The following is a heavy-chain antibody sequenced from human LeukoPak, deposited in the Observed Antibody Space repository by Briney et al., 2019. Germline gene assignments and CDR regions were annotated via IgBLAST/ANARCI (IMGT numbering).Heavy chain of an antibody. CDR2: ISSSSSYI. D-gene: IGHD5-12*01. CDR1: GFTFSSYS. CDR3: ARLVATIDAFDI. V-gene: IGHV3-21*01. Sequence: GGSLRLSCAASGFTFSSYSMNWVRQAPGKGLEWVSSISSSSSYIYYADSVKGRFTISRDNAKNSLYLQMNSLRAEDTAAYYCARLVATIDAFDIWGQGTMVTVSS. J-gene: IGHJ3*02.